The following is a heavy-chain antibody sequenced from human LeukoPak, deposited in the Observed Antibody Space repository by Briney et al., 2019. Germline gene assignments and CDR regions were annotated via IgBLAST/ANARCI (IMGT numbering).Heavy chain of an antibody. CDR2: IYTTGST. J-gene: IGHJ3*02. CDR1: GSSIGTYS. CDR3: ARHRAEMATTTDDAFDI. D-gene: IGHD5-24*01. V-gene: IGHV4-4*09. Sequence: PSETLFLTCTVSGSSIGTYSWSWIRQPPGKGLEWVGYIYTTGSTHYNPSLKSRVTMSLDTSKNQLPLRLSSVTAADTAVFYCARHRAEMATTTDDAFDIWGQGTMVTVSS.